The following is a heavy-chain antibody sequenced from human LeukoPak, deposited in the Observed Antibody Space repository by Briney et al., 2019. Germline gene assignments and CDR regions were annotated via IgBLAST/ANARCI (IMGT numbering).Heavy chain of an antibody. CDR2: IFYSGAT. D-gene: IGHD3-9*01. CDR1: GGSISSSSSY. V-gene: IGHV4-39*01. Sequence: SETLSLTCTVSGGSISSSSSYWGWIRQPPGKGLEWIGNIFYSGATYYNPSLKSRVTISLDTSKNQFSLRLSSVTAADTAFYYCVRLPTGYPNWFDPWGQGTLVTVSS. CDR3: VRLPTGYPNWFDP. J-gene: IGHJ5*02.